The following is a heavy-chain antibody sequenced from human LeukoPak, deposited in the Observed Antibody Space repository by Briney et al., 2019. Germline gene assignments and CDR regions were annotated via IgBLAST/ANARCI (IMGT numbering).Heavy chain of an antibody. Sequence: GASVKVSCKASGYTFTGYYMHWVRQAPGQGLEWMGRINPNSGGTNYAQKFQGRVTMTRDTSISTAYMELSRLRSDDTAVYYCARVVWGYSGYDHVYWGQGTLVTVSS. CDR2: INPNSGGT. CDR3: ARVVWGYSGYDHVY. D-gene: IGHD5-12*01. V-gene: IGHV1-2*06. CDR1: GYTFTGYY. J-gene: IGHJ4*02.